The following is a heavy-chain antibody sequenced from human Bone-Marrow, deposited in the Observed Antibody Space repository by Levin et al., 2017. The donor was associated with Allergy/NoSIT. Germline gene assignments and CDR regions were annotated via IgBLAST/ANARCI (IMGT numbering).Heavy chain of an antibody. Sequence: ASETLSLTCSVSGGSISSGDYYWSWIRQPPGKGLEWIGYIYYSGSTYYNPSLKSRVSISVDTSKNQFSLKVNSVTAADTAMYYCARGELLRGEGDYWGQGTLVTVSS. V-gene: IGHV4-30-4*01. J-gene: IGHJ4*02. CDR2: IYYSGST. CDR3: ARGELLRGEGDY. CDR1: GGSISSGDYY. D-gene: IGHD1-26*01.